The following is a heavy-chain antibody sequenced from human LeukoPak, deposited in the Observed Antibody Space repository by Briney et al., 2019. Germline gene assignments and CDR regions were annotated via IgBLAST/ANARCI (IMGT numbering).Heavy chain of an antibody. V-gene: IGHV3-74*01. CDR2: INSDGSST. D-gene: IGHD3-22*01. J-gene: IGHJ4*02. Sequence: GGSLRLSCAASGFTFSTYWMHWVRQAPGKGLVWVSRINSDGSSTSYADSVKGRFTISRDNAKSTLYLQMNSLRAEDTAVYYCAGTKYYYDSSGYLSYWGQGTLVTVSS. CDR3: AGTKYYYDSSGYLSY. CDR1: GFTFSTYW.